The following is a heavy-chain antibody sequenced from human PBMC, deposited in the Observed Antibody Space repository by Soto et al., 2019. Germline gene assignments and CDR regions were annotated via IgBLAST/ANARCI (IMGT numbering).Heavy chain of an antibody. CDR1: GFTFSSYW. J-gene: IGHJ3*02. Sequence: GGSLRLSCAASGFTFSSYWMHWVRQAPGKGLVWVSRINSDGSSTSYADSVKGRFTISRDNAKNTLYLQMNSLRAEDTAVYYCARSPLVLHAFDIWGQGTMVTVSS. V-gene: IGHV3-74*01. CDR3: ARSPLVLHAFDI. CDR2: INSDGSST. D-gene: IGHD2-15*01.